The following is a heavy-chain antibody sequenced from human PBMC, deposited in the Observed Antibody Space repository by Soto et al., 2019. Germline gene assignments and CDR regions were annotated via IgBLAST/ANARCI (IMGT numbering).Heavy chain of an antibody. CDR3: AKDEYYDILTGYPFDY. CDR2: ISGSGGST. Sequence: WGSLIISCAASEFTFSICSRSWVRQARVKGLEWFSAISGSGGSTYYSDSVNCRFTISRDNSKNTLYLQMNSLRAEDTAVYYCAKDEYYDILTGYPFDYWGQGTLVTVSS. V-gene: IGHV3-23*01. D-gene: IGHD3-9*01. CDR1: EFTFSICS. J-gene: IGHJ4*02.